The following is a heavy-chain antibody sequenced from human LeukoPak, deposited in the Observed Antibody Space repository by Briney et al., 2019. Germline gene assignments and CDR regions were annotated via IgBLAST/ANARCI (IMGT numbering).Heavy chain of an antibody. CDR1: GYTFTVYH. V-gene: IGHV1-2*06. D-gene: IGHD2-2*01. CDR2: INPNSGDT. J-gene: IGHJ4*02. CDR3: ARDYCSSTSCLFDY. Sequence: ASVKVSCKASGYTFTVYHMHWVRQAPGQGLEWMGRINPNSGDTNYAQKFQGRVTMTRDTSISTAYMELSRLRSDDTAVYYCARDYCSSTSCLFDYWGQGTLVTVSS.